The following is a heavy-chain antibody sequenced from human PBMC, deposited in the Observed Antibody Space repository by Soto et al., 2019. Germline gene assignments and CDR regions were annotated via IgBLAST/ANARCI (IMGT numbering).Heavy chain of an antibody. CDR1: GFTFTSYA. CDR2: INAGNGNT. CDR3: AREGGYSGYPYYYYYGMDV. V-gene: IGHV1-3*01. D-gene: IGHD5-12*01. J-gene: IGHJ6*02. Sequence: ASVKVSCKASGFTFTSYAIHWVRQAPGQRLEWMGWINAGNGNTKYSQKFQGRVTITTDTSASTAYMELSSLRSEDTAVYYCAREGGYSGYPYYYYYGMDVWGQGTTVTVSS.